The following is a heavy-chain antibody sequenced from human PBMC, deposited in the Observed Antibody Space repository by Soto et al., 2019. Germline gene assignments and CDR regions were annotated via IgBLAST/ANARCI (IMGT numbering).Heavy chain of an antibody. CDR3: ARDNQYRYDSTSRDAFDI. V-gene: IGHV3-21*01. J-gene: IGHJ3*02. D-gene: IGHD3-22*01. Sequence: PGGSLRLSCAASGFTFSSYSMNWVRQAPGKGLEWVSSISSSSSYIYYADSVKGRFTISRDNAKNSLYLQMNSLRAEDTAVYYCARDNQYRYDSTSRDAFDIWGQGTMVTVSS. CDR1: GFTFSSYS. CDR2: ISSSSSYI.